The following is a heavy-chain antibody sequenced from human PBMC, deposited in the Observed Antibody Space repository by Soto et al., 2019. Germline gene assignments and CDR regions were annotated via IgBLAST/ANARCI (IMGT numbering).Heavy chain of an antibody. V-gene: IGHV3-30*18. Sequence: QVQLVESGGGVVQPGRSLRLSCAASGFTFSSYGMHWVRQAPGKGLEWVAVISYDGSNKYYADSVKGRFTISRDNSKNTLYLQMNSLRAEDTAVYYCAKSSYSSSLIDYWGQGTLVTVSS. D-gene: IGHD6-6*01. CDR2: ISYDGSNK. CDR3: AKSSYSSSLIDY. CDR1: GFTFSSYG. J-gene: IGHJ4*02.